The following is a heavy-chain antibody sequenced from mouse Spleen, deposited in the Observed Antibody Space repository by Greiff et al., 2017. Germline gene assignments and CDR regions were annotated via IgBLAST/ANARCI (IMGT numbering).Heavy chain of an antibody. Sequence: VQLQQSGPELVKPGASVKISCKASGYAFSSSWMNWVKQRPGKGLEWIGRIYPGDGDTNYNGKFKGKATLTADKSSSTAYMQLSSLTSEDSAVYFCARADYRYDAMDYWGQGTSVTVSS. V-gene: IGHV1-82*01. D-gene: IGHD2-14*01. J-gene: IGHJ4*01. CDR3: ARADYRYDAMDY. CDR1: GYAFSSSW. CDR2: IYPGDGDT.